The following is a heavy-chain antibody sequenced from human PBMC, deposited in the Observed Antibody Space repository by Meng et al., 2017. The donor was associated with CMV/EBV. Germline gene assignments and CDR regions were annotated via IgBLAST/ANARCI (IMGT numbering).Heavy chain of an antibody. D-gene: IGHD6-13*01. Sequence: QVQLQESGPGLVKPSPTLSLTCTVSGGSISSGYYYCSWIRQPPGKGLEWIGYIYYSGSTYYTPSLKSRVTISVDTSKNQFSLKLSSVTAADTAVYYCARAQYSSSCDYWGQGTLVTVSS. V-gene: IGHV4-30-4*08. CDR1: GGSISSGYYY. CDR3: ARAQYSSSCDY. J-gene: IGHJ4*02. CDR2: IYYSGST.